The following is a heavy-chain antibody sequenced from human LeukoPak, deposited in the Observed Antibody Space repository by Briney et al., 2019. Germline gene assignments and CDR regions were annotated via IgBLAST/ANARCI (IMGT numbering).Heavy chain of an antibody. Sequence: GGSLRLSCAASGFTFSSYSMNWVRQAPGKGLEWVSSISSSSSYIYYADSVKGRFTISRDNAKNSLYLQMNSLRAEDTAVYYCASADRDYYYGMDVWGQGTTVTVSS. D-gene: IGHD1-14*01. CDR2: ISSSSSYI. CDR3: ASADRDYYYGMDV. J-gene: IGHJ6*02. CDR1: GFTFSSYS. V-gene: IGHV3-21*01.